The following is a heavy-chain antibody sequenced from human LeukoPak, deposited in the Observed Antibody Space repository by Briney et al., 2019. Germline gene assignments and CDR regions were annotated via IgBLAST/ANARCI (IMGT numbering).Heavy chain of an antibody. D-gene: IGHD3-22*01. V-gene: IGHV3-23*01. J-gene: IGHJ4*02. Sequence: SGGSLRLSCAASGFTFSSYAMSWVRQAPGKGLEWVSAISGSGGSTYYADSVKGRFTISRDNSRNTLYLQMNSLRAEDTAVYYCAKELSTLYYYDSSGYYPATFDYWGQGTLVTVSS. CDR2: ISGSGGST. CDR1: GFTFSSYA. CDR3: AKELSTLYYYDSSGYYPATFDY.